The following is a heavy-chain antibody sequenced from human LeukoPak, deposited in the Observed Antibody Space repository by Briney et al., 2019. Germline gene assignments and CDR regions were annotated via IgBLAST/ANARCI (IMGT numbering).Heavy chain of an antibody. CDR2: INPNSGGT. V-gene: IGHV1-2*02. CDR1: GYTFTGYY. CDR3: ARDRYCTNGVCYKGMDV. Sequence: ASVKVSCKASGYTFTGYYMHWVRQAPGQGLEWMGWINPNSGGTNYAQKFQGRVTMTRDTSISTAYMELSRLRSDDTAVYCCARDRYCTNGVCYKGMDVWGQGTTVTVSS. J-gene: IGHJ6*02. D-gene: IGHD2-8*01.